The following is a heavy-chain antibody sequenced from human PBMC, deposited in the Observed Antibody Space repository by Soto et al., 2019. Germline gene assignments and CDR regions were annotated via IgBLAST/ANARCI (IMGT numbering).Heavy chain of an antibody. J-gene: IGHJ4*03. CDR1: GFTFSSAW. D-gene: IGHD1-1*01. CDR2: IRSQSDGGTT. V-gene: IGHV3-15*07. Sequence: GGSLRLSCVGSGFTFSSAWINWVRQSPGKGLEWVGRIRSQSDGGTTDFAASVKGRFAIARDDSKHTMYLQMNSLRMEDTAVYYCSTASDYTGNLDRIDYWGIGTLVTVSS. CDR3: STASDYTGNLDRIDY.